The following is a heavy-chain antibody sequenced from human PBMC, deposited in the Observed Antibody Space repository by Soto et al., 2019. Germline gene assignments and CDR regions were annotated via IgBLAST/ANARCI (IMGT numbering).Heavy chain of an antibody. Sequence: EVQLVESGGGLVQPGGSLRLSCAASGFTFSSYSMNWVRQAPGKGLEWVSYISSSSSTIYYADSVKGRFTISRDNAKKSLYLQMNRLGDEDTAGYYCAPDRSGAAAFNYYGRDVWGQGTTVTVSS. CDR3: APDRSGAAAFNYYGRDV. J-gene: IGHJ6*02. CDR1: GFTFSSYS. D-gene: IGHD6-13*01. CDR2: ISSSSSTI. V-gene: IGHV3-48*02.